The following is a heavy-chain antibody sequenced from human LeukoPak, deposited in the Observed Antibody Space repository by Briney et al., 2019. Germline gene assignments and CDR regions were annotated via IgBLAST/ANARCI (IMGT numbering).Heavy chain of an antibody. CDR3: ARADCTNGVCYPYQFDY. V-gene: IGHV3-7*01. D-gene: IGHD2-8*01. CDR1: GFTFSSYW. J-gene: IGHJ4*02. CDR2: IKQDGSEK. Sequence: PGGSLRLSCAASGFTFSSYWMSWVRQAPGKGLGWVANIKQDGSEKYYVDSVKGRFTISRDNAKNSLYLQMDSLRVEDTAVYYCARADCTNGVCYPYQFDYWGQGTLVTVSS.